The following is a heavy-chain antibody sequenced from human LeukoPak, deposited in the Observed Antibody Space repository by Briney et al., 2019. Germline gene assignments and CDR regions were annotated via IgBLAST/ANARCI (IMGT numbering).Heavy chain of an antibody. CDR2: INHSGST. J-gene: IGHJ4*02. D-gene: IGHD5/OR15-5a*01. CDR3: ARHPLPYFDY. CDR1: GGSISSYY. V-gene: IGHV4-34*01. Sequence: SETLSLTCTVSGGSISSYYWSWIRQPPGKGLEWIGEINHSGSTNYNPSLKSRVTISVDTSKNQFSLKLSSVTAADTAVYYCARHPLPYFDYWGQGTLVTVSS.